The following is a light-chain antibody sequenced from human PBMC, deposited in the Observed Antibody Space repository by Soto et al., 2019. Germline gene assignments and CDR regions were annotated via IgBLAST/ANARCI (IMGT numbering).Light chain of an antibody. Sequence: QSALTQPRSVSGSPGQSVTISCTGTSSDVSAYDYVSWYQHRPGKPPKLMIYDLNKRPSGVPDRFSGSKSGNMASLTISGLQAEDEAAYYCCSYAGTYPFVVFGGGTKVTVL. CDR3: CSYAGTYPFVV. CDR2: DLN. J-gene: IGLJ2*01. CDR1: SSDVSAYDY. V-gene: IGLV2-11*01.